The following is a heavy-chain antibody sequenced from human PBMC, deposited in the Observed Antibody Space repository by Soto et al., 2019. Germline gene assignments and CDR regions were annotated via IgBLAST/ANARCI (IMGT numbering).Heavy chain of an antibody. D-gene: IGHD3-10*01. Sequence: SETLSLTCTVSGGSISSYYWSWIRQPPGKGLEWIGYIYYSGSTNYNPSLKSRVTISVDTSKNQFSLKLSSVTAADTAVYYCARQGGGSGSYYKGMEDYWGQGTLVTVSS. CDR2: IYYSGST. CDR3: ARQGGGSGSYYKGMEDY. CDR1: GGSISSYY. J-gene: IGHJ4*02. V-gene: IGHV4-59*08.